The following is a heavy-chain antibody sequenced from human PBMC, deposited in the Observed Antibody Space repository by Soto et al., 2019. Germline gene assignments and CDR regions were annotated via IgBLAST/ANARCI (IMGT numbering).Heavy chain of an antibody. Sequence: HQVQSGAEVKKPGASVKVSCKASGYTFTSYGITWVRQAPGQGLEWMGWISAHNGNTNYAQKFQDRVTMTTDTSTSTAYMELRSLRSDDTAMYYCARDRAFSNGYYGFYFDYWGQGSLVTVSS. J-gene: IGHJ4*02. D-gene: IGHD4-17*01. V-gene: IGHV1-18*01. CDR3: ARDRAFSNGYYGFYFDY. CDR2: ISAHNGNT. CDR1: GYTFTSYG.